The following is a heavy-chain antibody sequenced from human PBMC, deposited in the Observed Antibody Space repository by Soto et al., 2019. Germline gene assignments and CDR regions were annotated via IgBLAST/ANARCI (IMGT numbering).Heavy chain of an antibody. J-gene: IGHJ6*02. CDR3: VRGKDYYYGMDV. Sequence: ASVKVSCKASGYTFTGYYMHWVRQAPGQGLERMGWINPTSGGTNYAQKFQGWVTMTRDTSISTAYMELSSLTSEDTAVYYCVRGKDYYYGMDVWGQGTTVTVSS. V-gene: IGHV1-2*04. CDR1: GYTFTGYY. CDR2: INPTSGGT.